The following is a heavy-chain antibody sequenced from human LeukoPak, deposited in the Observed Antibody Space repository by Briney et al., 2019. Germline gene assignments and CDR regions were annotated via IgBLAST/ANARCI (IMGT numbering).Heavy chain of an antibody. D-gene: IGHD4-17*01. J-gene: IGHJ4*02. V-gene: IGHV3-30*04. CDR3: ATDYGDYEPIDY. CDR1: GVSLSNYA. CDR2: ISFDGTNK. Sequence: GGSLRLSCTASGVSLSNYAMHWVRRPPGRGLERVAVISFDGTNKYYGDSVEGRFSVSRDNSKNTLYLQMNSLRPDDTAMYYCATDYGDYEPIDYWGQGTLVTVSS.